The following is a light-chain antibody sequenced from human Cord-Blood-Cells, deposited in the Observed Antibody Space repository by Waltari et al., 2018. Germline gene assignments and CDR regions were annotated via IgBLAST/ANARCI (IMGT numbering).Light chain of an antibody. V-gene: IGLV2-11*01. CDR2: DVS. CDR1: SSDVGGYNY. CDR3: CSYAGSYTGV. Sequence: QSALTQPRSVSGSPGQSVTISCPGTSSDVGGYNYGSWYQQHPGNAPKHMIYDVSKRPSGVPDRFSGSKSGNAASLTISGLQAEDEADYYCCSYAGSYTGVFGGGTKLTVL. J-gene: IGLJ2*01.